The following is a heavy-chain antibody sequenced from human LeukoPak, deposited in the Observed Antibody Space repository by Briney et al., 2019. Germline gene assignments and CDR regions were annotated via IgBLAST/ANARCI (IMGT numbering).Heavy chain of an antibody. CDR3: ARRCYYDSSGYYENHDAFDI. D-gene: IGHD3-22*01. V-gene: IGHV4-34*01. CDR2: INHSGST. J-gene: IGHJ3*02. Sequence: ASETLSLTCAVYGGSFSGYYWSWICQPPGKELEWIGEINHSGSTNYNPSLKSRVTISVDTSKNQFSLKLSSVTAADTAVYYCARRCYYDSSGYYENHDAFDIWGQGTMVTVSS. CDR1: GGSFSGYY.